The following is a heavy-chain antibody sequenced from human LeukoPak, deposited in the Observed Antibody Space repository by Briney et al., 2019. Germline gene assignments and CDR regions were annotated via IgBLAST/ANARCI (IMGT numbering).Heavy chain of an antibody. CDR2: ISYDGSNK. CDR3: ARDRYIVVVTASGPDY. Sequence: GGSLRLSCAASGFTFSSYSMNWVRQAPGKGLEWVAVISYDGSNKYYADSVKGRFTISRDNSKNTLYLQMNSLRAEDTAVYYCARDRYIVVVTASGPDYWGQGTLVTVSS. CDR1: GFTFSSYS. V-gene: IGHV3-30*03. D-gene: IGHD2-21*02. J-gene: IGHJ4*02.